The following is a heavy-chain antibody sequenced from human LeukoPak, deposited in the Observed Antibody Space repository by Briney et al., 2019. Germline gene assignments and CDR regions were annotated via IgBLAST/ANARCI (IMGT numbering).Heavy chain of an antibody. Sequence: PSETLSLTCTVSGGSISSYYWSWIRQPPGKGLEWIGYIYYSGSTNYNPSLKSRVTISVDTSKNLFSLKLSSVTAADTAVYYCARIVWSGYYRAANWFDPWGQGTLVTVSS. D-gene: IGHD3-3*01. J-gene: IGHJ5*02. CDR1: GGSISSYY. V-gene: IGHV4-59*01. CDR3: ARIVWSGYYRAANWFDP. CDR2: IYYSGST.